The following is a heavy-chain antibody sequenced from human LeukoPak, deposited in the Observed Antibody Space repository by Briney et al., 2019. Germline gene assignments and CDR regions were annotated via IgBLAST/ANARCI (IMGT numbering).Heavy chain of an antibody. CDR2: IYYSGST. Sequence: SETLSLTCTVSGGSISSGDYYWSWIRQPPGKGLEWIGYIYYSGSTYYNPSLKSRVTISVDTSKNQFSLKLSSVTAADTAVYYCAREGGDSNSDCFDYWGQGTLVTVSS. V-gene: IGHV4-30-4*08. CDR1: GGSISSGDYY. J-gene: IGHJ4*02. CDR3: AREGGDSNSDCFDY. D-gene: IGHD4-11*01.